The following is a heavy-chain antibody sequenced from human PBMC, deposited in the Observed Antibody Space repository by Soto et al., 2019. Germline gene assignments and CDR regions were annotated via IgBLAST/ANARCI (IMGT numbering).Heavy chain of an antibody. J-gene: IGHJ5*02. Sequence: QLQLQESGSGLVKPSQTLSLTCAVSGGSISSGGYSWSWIRQPPGKGLEWIGYIYHSGSTYYNPAPXTXXTVSVDRSKNQLSLKLSSVPAADTAVYYCARVPDRWGQGTLVTVSS. CDR1: GGSISSGGYS. D-gene: IGHD2-2*01. CDR2: IYHSGST. CDR3: ARVPDR. V-gene: IGHV4-30-2*01.